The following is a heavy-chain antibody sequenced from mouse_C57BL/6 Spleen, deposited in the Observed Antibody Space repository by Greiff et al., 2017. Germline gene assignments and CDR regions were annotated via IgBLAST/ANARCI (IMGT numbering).Heavy chain of an antibody. CDR1: GYTFTDYN. CDR3: ASANWALFAY. V-gene: IGHV1-22*01. D-gene: IGHD4-1*01. J-gene: IGHJ3*01. Sequence: EVQLQESGPELVKPGASVKMSCKASGYTFTDYNMHWVKQSHGKSLEWIGYINPNNGGTSYNQKFKGKATLTVNKSSSTAYMELRSLTSEDSAVYYCASANWALFAYWGQGTLVTVSA. CDR2: INPNNGGT.